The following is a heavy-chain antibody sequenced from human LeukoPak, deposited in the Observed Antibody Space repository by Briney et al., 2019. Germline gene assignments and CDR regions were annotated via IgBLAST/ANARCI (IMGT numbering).Heavy chain of an antibody. CDR3: AKDLRMSITIFGVAPSFDI. J-gene: IGHJ3*02. D-gene: IGHD3-3*01. Sequence: PGGSLRLSCAASGFTVSSNYMSWVRQAPGKGLEWVSVIYSGGSTYYADSVKGRFTISRDNSKNTLYLQMNSLRAEDTAVYYCAKDLRMSITIFGVAPSFDIWGQGTMVTVSS. V-gene: IGHV3-53*01. CDR1: GFTVSSNY. CDR2: IYSGGST.